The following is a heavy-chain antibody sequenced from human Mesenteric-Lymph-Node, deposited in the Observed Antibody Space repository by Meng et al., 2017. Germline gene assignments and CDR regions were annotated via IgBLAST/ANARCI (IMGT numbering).Heavy chain of an antibody. CDR3: AWMGGYSLMDDYGLWNGFDI. CDR2: INPSGGSS. V-gene: IGHV1-46*01. D-gene: IGHD4/OR15-4a*01. Sequence: ASVKVSCKASGHTSTRYYLHWVRQAPGQGLEWMGIINPSGGSSTYAQKFQGRVTMTSDTSTNTVYMELSSLTSEDTAVYYCAWMGGYSLMDDYGLWNGFDIWGQGTMVTVSS. J-gene: IGHJ3*02. CDR1: GHTSTRYY.